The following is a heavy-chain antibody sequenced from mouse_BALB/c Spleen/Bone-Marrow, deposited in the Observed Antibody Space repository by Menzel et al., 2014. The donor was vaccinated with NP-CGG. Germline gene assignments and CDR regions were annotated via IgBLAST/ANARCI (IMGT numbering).Heavy chain of an antibody. Sequence: VQLPPSGAEVHKPEASAQLPCKASGYTFTSYWLHWVKQRPGQGLEWIGEINPSNGRTNYNETFKSKATLTVDKSSTTAYMQLSSLTSDDSAVYYFARYGIYYAMDYWRQCTPFTGSS. J-gene: IGHJ4*01. CDR1: GYTFTSYW. V-gene: IGHV1S81*02. CDR2: INPSNGRT. D-gene: IGHD2-1*01. CDR3: ARYGIYYAMDY.